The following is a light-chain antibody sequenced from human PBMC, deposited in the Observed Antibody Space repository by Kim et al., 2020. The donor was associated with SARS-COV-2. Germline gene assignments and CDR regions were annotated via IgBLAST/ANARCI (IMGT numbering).Light chain of an antibody. Sequence: SSELTQDPAVSVAVGQTVKITCQGDSLRTYYAAWYQQKPGQAPVLVIYGKNDRPSGIPDRFSGSSSGNIASLTIAGAQAEDEADYYCKSRDTNTKVVFGGGTQLTVL. J-gene: IGLJ2*01. CDR1: SLRTYY. CDR2: GKN. V-gene: IGLV3-19*01. CDR3: KSRDTNTKVV.